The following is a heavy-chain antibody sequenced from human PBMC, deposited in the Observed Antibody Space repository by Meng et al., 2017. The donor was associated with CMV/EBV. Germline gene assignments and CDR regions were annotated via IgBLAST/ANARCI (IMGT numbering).Heavy chain of an antibody. D-gene: IGHD6-19*01. CDR2: INPNSGGT. Sequence: ASVKVSCKASGYTFTGYYMHWVRQAPGQGLEWMGWINPNSGGTNYAQKFQGRVTMTRDTSISTAYMELSRLRSDDTAVYYCERDGSGFLTQFDYWGQGTLVTVSS. V-gene: IGHV1-2*02. CDR1: GYTFTGYY. J-gene: IGHJ4*02. CDR3: ERDGSGFLTQFDY.